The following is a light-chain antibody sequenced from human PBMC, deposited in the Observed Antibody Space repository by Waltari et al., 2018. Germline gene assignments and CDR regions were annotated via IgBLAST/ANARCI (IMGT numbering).Light chain of an antibody. CDR1: QSVNTW. J-gene: IGKJ4*01. V-gene: IGKV1-5*03. CDR2: KAS. CDR3: QQYDDYIPLT. Sequence: IQLTQSPSTLSASVGDSVTMTCRASQSVNTWLAWYQQKTGRAPNLLVSKASILQSGVPSRFSGSGSGTEFTLTISSLQPDDFATYYCQQYDDYIPLTFGGGTTVEI.